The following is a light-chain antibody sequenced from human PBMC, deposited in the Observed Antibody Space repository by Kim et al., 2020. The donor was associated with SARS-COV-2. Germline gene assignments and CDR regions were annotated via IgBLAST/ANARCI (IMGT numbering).Light chain of an antibody. J-gene: IGLJ2*01. CDR2: RDT. CDR3: QAWDSSTAV. CDR1: NLGDKY. V-gene: IGLV3-1*01. Sequence: VAPGQTASIACAGHNLGDKYSSWYQQKPGQSPVLLIYRDTERPSEVPERFSGSNSGNTATLTIRGTQAMDEADYYCQAWDSSTAVFGGGTKLTVL.